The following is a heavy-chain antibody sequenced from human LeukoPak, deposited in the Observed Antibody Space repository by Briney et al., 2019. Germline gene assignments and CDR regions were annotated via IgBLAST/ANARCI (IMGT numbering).Heavy chain of an antibody. D-gene: IGHD3-3*01. V-gene: IGHV4-39*01. CDR3: ARRLYDFWSGYYYYMDV. CDR2: IYYSGST. Sequence: SETLSLTCTVSGGSISSSSYYWGWIRQPPGKGLEWIGSIYYSGSTYYNPSLQSRVTISVDTSKNQFSLKLSSVTAADTAVYYCARRLYDFWSGYYYYMDVWGKGTTVTVSS. CDR1: GGSISSSSYY. J-gene: IGHJ6*03.